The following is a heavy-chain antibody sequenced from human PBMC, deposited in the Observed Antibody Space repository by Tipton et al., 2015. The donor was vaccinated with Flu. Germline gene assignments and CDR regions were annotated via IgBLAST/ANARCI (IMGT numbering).Heavy chain of an antibody. D-gene: IGHD3-3*01. Sequence: QVQLVQSGAEVKKPGASVKISCKASGYSFTSHYMQWVRQAPGQGPEWMGIINPSGGSATYAQKFQGRVTMTRDTSTSTVYMELSSLRSEDTAIYFCARVYRRGNLEWFDPWGQGTLVTVSS. J-gene: IGHJ5*02. CDR3: ARVYRRGNLEWFDP. V-gene: IGHV1-46*01. CDR2: INPSGGSA. CDR1: GYSFTSHY.